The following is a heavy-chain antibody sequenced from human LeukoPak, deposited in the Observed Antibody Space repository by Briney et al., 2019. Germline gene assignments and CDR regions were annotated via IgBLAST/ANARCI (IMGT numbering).Heavy chain of an antibody. Sequence: GGSLRLSCAASGFTFSNYWMSWVRQAPGKGLEWVAIMWYDGSNKYYTDSVKGRFTISRDNSKNTLYIEMNSLRAEDTAVYYCARVGPDWGSDYWGQGTLVTVSS. CDR1: GFTFSNYW. J-gene: IGHJ4*02. CDR2: MWYDGSNK. CDR3: ARVGPDWGSDY. D-gene: IGHD7-27*01. V-gene: IGHV3-33*08.